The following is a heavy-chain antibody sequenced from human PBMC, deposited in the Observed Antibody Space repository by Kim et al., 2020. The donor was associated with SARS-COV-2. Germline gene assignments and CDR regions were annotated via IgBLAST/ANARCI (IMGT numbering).Heavy chain of an antibody. CDR3: AKGQQLSWNYYYGMDV. J-gene: IGHJ6*02. V-gene: IGHV3-23*01. Sequence: GGSLRLSCAASGFTFSSYAMSWVRQAPGKGLEWVSAISGSGGSTYYADSVKGRFTISRDNSKNTLYLQMNSLRAEDTAVYYCAKGQQLSWNYYYGMDVWGQGTTVTVSS. CDR2: ISGSGGST. CDR1: GFTFSSYA. D-gene: IGHD6-13*01.